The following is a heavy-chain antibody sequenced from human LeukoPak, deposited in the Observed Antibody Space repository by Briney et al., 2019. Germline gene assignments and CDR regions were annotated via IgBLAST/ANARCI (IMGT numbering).Heavy chain of an antibody. D-gene: IGHD2-8*01. Sequence: PGGSLRLSCAASGFTFSSYWMRWVRHAPGKGLVWVSRINSDGSSTSYADSVKGRFTISRDNAKNTLYLQMDSLRAEDTAVYYCARDHRVYATTIDVWGKGTTITVSS. CDR1: GFTFSSYW. CDR2: INSDGSST. V-gene: IGHV3-74*01. CDR3: ARDHRVYATTIDV. J-gene: IGHJ6*03.